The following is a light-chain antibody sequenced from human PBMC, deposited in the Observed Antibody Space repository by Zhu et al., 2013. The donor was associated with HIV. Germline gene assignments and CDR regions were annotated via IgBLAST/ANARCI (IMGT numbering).Light chain of an antibody. J-gene: IGKJ3*01. Sequence: ERVMTQSPVTLSVSPGERATLSCRASQSINNNLAWYRQKPGQAPRLLIYDASNRATGVPDRFSGSGSGTDFTLTINRLEPEDFAVYYCHHYDTYRFTFGPGTKVDV. CDR3: HHYDTYRFT. V-gene: IGKV3D-15*01. CDR2: DAS. CDR1: QSINNN.